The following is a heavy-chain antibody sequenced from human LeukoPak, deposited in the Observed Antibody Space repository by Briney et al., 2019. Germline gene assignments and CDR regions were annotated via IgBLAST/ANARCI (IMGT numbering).Heavy chain of an antibody. CDR1: GFTFSSYA. V-gene: IGHV3-23*01. CDR2: ISGSGGST. Sequence: GGSLRLSCAASGFTFSSYAMSCVRQAPGKWLEWVSAISGSGGSTYYADSVKGRFTISRDNSKNTLYLQMNSLRAEDTAVYYCAKGLQVYYYYGMDVWGQGTTVTVSS. CDR3: AKGLQVYYYYGMDV. J-gene: IGHJ6*02. D-gene: IGHD5-24*01.